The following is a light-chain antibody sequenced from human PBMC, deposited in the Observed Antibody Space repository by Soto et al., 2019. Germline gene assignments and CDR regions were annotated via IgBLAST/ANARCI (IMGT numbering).Light chain of an antibody. Sequence: QSVLTQPPSVSGAPGQRVTISCTGSSSNIGAGYDVHWYQQLPGTAPKLLIYGNSNRPSGVPDRFSGSKSGTSASLAITGLQTEDEADYYCQYYDSRLSGYVFGTGTKVSV. CDR1: SSNIGAGYD. CDR2: GNS. J-gene: IGLJ1*01. V-gene: IGLV1-40*01. CDR3: QYYDSRLSGYV.